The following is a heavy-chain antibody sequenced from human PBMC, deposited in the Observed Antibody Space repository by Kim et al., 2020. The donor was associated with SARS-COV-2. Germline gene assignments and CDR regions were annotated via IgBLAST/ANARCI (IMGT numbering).Heavy chain of an antibody. D-gene: IGHD3-9*01. Sequence: ASVKVSCKASGYTFTSYGISWVRQAPGQGLEWMGWISAYNGNTNYAQKLQGRVTMTTDTSTSTAYMELRSLRSDDTAVYYCARGYNTYYDILTGYFLFDYWGQGTLVTVSS. CDR1: GYTFTSYG. J-gene: IGHJ4*02. CDR3: ARGYNTYYDILTGYFLFDY. CDR2: ISAYNGNT. V-gene: IGHV1-18*01.